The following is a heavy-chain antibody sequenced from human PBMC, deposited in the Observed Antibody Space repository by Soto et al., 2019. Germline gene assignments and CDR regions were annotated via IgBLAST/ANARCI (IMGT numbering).Heavy chain of an antibody. CDR3: AKPRGPEVVSYFDY. D-gene: IGHD3-22*01. V-gene: IGHV3-23*01. Sequence: LSLTCAASGFTFSSYAMSWVRQAPGKGLEWVSAISGSGGSTYYADSVKGRFTISRDNSKNTLYLQMNSLRAEDTAVYYCAKPRGPEVVSYFDYWGQGTLVTVSS. J-gene: IGHJ4*02. CDR1: GFTFSSYA. CDR2: ISGSGGST.